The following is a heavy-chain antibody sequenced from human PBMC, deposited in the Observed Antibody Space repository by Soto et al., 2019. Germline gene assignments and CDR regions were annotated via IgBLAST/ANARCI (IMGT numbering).Heavy chain of an antibody. V-gene: IGHV5-51*01. Sequence: GASLKISCKGSGYSFVSYWIAWVRQMPGKGLEWMGSIYPGDSDTTYSPSIQGQVTISADKSSTTVYLQWNTLKASDTAMYFCAKTDGYEVDDWCQGSQVTVSS. J-gene: IGHJ4*02. CDR2: IYPGDSDT. D-gene: IGHD5-18*01. CDR3: AKTDGYEVDD. CDR1: GYSFVSYW.